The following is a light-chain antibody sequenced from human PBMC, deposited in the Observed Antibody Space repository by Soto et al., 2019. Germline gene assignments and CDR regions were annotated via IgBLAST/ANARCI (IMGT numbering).Light chain of an antibody. V-gene: IGLV2-14*01. Sequence: QSALTQPASVSGSPGQSITISCTGTSSDVGGYNYVSWYQHHPGKAPQLMIYAVTDRPSGVSDRFSGSKSGNTASLTISGIQAEDEAEYFCSSYARTVLFGGGTKLTVL. CDR2: AVT. J-gene: IGLJ3*02. CDR1: SSDVGGYNY. CDR3: SSYARTVL.